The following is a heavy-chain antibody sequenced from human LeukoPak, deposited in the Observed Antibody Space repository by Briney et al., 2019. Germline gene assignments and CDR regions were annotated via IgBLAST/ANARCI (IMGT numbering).Heavy chain of an antibody. CDR2: IYSDGST. CDR1: GFTVSTHF. Sequence: QPGGSLRLSCAASGFTVSTHFMSWVRQAPGKGLEWVSVIYSDGSTYYADSVKGRLIISRDNSKNTLYLQMNNLRAEDTAVYYCARSGSGWFDYWGQGTLVTVSS. CDR3: ARSGSGWFDY. J-gene: IGHJ4*02. V-gene: IGHV3-53*01. D-gene: IGHD6-19*01.